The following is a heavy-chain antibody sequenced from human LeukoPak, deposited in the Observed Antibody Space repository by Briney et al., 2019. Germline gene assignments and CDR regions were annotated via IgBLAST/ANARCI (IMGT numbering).Heavy chain of an antibody. J-gene: IGHJ4*02. Sequence: GGSLRLSCAASGFTFSNYWMHWVRQAPGKGLVWVSRIKSDGSRTDYADSVKGRFTISRDNAKNTLYLQMNSLRPEDTAVYYCTREWGAAADYWGQGTLVTVSS. CDR1: GFTFSNYW. D-gene: IGHD6-13*01. V-gene: IGHV3-74*01. CDR2: IKSDGSRT. CDR3: TREWGAAADY.